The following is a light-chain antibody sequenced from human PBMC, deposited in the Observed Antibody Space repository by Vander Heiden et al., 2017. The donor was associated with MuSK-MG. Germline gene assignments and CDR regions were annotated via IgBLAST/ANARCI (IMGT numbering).Light chain of an antibody. CDR1: QSILFSSNKKSY. CDR3: QHDDSTPYN. J-gene: IGKJ2*01. Sequence: DIVMTQSPDSLAVSPGERATINCKSSQSILFSSNKKSYLAWYQQKPGQPPKLLITWASTRVSAVPDRFSGSGSGTDFTLTISSLQSEDVAVYYCQHDDSTPYNFGQGTKVEIK. CDR2: WAS. V-gene: IGKV4-1*01.